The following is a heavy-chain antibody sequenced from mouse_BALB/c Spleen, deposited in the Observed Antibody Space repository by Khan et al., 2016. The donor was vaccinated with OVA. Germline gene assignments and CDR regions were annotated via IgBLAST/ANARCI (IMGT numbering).Heavy chain of an antibody. CDR3: AIYNGYFDV. D-gene: IGHD1-1*01. CDR1: GYTFTGYY. CDR2: VNPNNGGT. Sequence: VQLKESGPDLVKPGASVKISCKASGYTFTGYYIHWVKQSHGKSLEWIGRVNPNNGGTSSNQKFKGKAILTVDKSPNTAYMELRSLTAEDSAVYSCAIYNGYFDVWGAGTTVTVSS. V-gene: IGHV1-26*01. J-gene: IGHJ1*01.